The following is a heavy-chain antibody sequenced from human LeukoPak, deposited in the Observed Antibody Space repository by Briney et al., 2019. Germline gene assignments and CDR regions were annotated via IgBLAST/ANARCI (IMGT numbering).Heavy chain of an antibody. J-gene: IGHJ3*02. V-gene: IGHV3-30-3*01. CDR3: ARARYHLWAFDI. CDR1: GFTFSSYA. D-gene: IGHD1-14*01. CDR2: ISYDGSNK. Sequence: GSLRLSCAASGFTFSSYAMHWVRQAPGKGLEWVAVISYDGSNKYYADSVKGRFTISRDNSKNTLYLQMNSLRAEDTAVYYCARARYHLWAFDIWGQGTTVTVSS.